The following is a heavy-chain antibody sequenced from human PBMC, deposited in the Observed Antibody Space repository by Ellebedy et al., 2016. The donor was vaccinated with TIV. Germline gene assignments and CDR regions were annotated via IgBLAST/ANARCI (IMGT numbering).Heavy chain of an antibody. Sequence: ASVKVSCKASGYTFTDYYIHWVRQAPGQGLEWMGWINPNSGGTNYAQKFQGWVTMTRDTSISTAYMELSRLRSDDTAVYYCASGVIAAAGMDYWGQGTLVTVSS. J-gene: IGHJ4*02. CDR2: INPNSGGT. V-gene: IGHV1-2*04. D-gene: IGHD6-13*01. CDR1: GYTFTDYY. CDR3: ASGVIAAAGMDY.